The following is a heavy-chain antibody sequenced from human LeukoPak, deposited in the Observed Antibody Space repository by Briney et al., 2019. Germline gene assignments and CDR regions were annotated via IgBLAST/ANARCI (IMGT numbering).Heavy chain of an antibody. CDR3: ASADRLDGGPYLIGP. CDR2: SNPDSGGT. Sequence: ASVKVSCKTSGYSFTDYYMHWVRQAPGQGLEWMGWSNPDSGGTSSAQKFQGRVTRTRDPSTTTVYMGVRWLTADDMAIYYCASADRLDGGPYLIGPWGQGTLVTVSS. V-gene: IGHV1-2*02. CDR1: GYSFTDYY. J-gene: IGHJ5*02. D-gene: IGHD3-16*01.